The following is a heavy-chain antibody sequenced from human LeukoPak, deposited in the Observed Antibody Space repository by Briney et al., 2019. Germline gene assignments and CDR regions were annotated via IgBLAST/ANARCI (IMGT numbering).Heavy chain of an antibody. CDR3: VTRGFNIVVVPARERYAFDI. J-gene: IGHJ3*02. D-gene: IGHD2-2*01. V-gene: IGHV4-30-2*01. CDR2: IYHSGST. CDR1: GGSISSGGYY. Sequence: SETLSLTCTVSGGSISSGGYYWSWIRQPPGKGLEWIGYIYHSGSTYYNPSLKSRVTISVDRSKNQFSLKLSSVTAADTAVYYCVTRGFNIVVVPARERYAFDIWGQGTMVTVSS.